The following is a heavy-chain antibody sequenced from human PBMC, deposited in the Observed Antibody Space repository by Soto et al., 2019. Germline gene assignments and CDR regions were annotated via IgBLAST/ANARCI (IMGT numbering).Heavy chain of an antibody. D-gene: IGHD6-19*01. J-gene: IGHJ3*02. V-gene: IGHV1-46*01. CDR3: AREKWLVRRNDPFDI. Sequence: QVQLVQSGAEVKKPGASVKVSCKASGYTFINYYMHWVRQAPGQGLEWMGIINPNGGSTTYAQKFQGRVTLPRDTSTNTGNMELSSLRSEETAVYYCAREKWLVRRNDPFDIWGQGTMVTVSS. CDR2: INPNGGST. CDR1: GYTFINYY.